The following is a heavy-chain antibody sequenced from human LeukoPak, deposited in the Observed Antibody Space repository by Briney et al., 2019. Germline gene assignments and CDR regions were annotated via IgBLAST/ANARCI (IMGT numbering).Heavy chain of an antibody. Sequence: SETLSLTCAVYGGSFSGYYWSWIRQPPGKGLEWIWEINHSGSTNYNPSLKSRVTISVDTSKNQFSLKLSSVTAADTAVYYCARAGYDHPKDYWGQGTLVTVSS. J-gene: IGHJ4*02. CDR2: INHSGST. CDR1: GGSFSGYY. D-gene: IGHD3-3*01. CDR3: ARAGYDHPKDY. V-gene: IGHV4-34*01.